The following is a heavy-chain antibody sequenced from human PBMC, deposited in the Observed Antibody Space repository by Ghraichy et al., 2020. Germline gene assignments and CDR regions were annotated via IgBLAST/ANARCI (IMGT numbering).Heavy chain of an antibody. CDR3: AHRGLTDFFKARNWFDP. J-gene: IGHJ5*02. CDR2: IYWDDDK. D-gene: IGHD3-3*01. Sequence: SGPTLVKPTQTLTLTCTFSGFSLSTSGVGVGWIRQPPGKALEWLALIYWDDDKRYNSSLSHRVTIAKDTSKNQVVLTMTNMAPVDTGTYYCAHRGLTDFFKARNWFDPWGQGTLVTVSS. CDR1: GFSLSTSGVG. V-gene: IGHV2-5*02.